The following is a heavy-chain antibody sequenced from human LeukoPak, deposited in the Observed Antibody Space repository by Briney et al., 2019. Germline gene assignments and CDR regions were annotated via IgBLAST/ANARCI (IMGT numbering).Heavy chain of an antibody. D-gene: IGHD6-13*01. CDR1: GFTFSSYW. Sequence: GGSLRLSCAASGFTFSSYWMSWVRQAPGKGLEWVANIKQDGSEKYYVDSVKGRFTISRDNSKNTLYLQMNSLRAEDTAVYYCAKGRGFSSWYSFDYWGQGTLVTVSS. J-gene: IGHJ4*02. CDR2: IKQDGSEK. CDR3: AKGRGFSSWYSFDY. V-gene: IGHV3-7*01.